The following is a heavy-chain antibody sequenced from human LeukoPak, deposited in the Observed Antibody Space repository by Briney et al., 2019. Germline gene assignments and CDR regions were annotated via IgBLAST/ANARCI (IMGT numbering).Heavy chain of an antibody. D-gene: IGHD1-1*01. CDR2: IYPGDSDT. Sequence: EESLKISCKGSGYSFTSYWIGWVRQMPGKGLEWMGIIYPGDSDTRYSPSFQGQVTISADKSISTAYLQWSSLKASDTAMYYCARGSRAWNDRFDPWGQGTLVTVSS. CDR1: GYSFTSYW. CDR3: ARGSRAWNDRFDP. J-gene: IGHJ5*02. V-gene: IGHV5-51*01.